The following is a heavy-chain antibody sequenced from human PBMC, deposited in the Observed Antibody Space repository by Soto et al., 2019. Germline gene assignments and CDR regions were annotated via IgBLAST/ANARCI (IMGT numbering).Heavy chain of an antibody. V-gene: IGHV4-39*01. CDR2: IYYDGNT. Sequence: SETLSLTCIVSGGSISSTNYYWAWVRQPPGKGLEWIGNIYYDGNTYYHPSFRSRLTVSVDTSKNQFSLKLGSLTAADTAIDYCASLQVPGNFDYWGQGSLVTVSS. CDR3: ASLQVPGNFDY. CDR1: GGSISSTNYY. D-gene: IGHD1-1*01. J-gene: IGHJ4*02.